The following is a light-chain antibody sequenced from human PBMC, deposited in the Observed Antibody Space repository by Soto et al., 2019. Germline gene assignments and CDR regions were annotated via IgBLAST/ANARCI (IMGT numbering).Light chain of an antibody. CDR2: DVS. Sequence: QSALTQPASVSGSPGQSITISCTGTSSDVGGYNYVSWYQQHPGKAPKLMIYDVSNRPSGVSNRFSGSNSGNTASLTISGLQAEYDADYYCSSYTSSSPHVVFGRGPQLTVL. J-gene: IGLJ2*01. V-gene: IGLV2-14*01. CDR3: SSYTSSSPHVV. CDR1: SSDVGGYNY.